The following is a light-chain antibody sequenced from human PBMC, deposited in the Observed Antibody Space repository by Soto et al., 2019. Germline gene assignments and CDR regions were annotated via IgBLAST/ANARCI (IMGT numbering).Light chain of an antibody. Sequence: EIVLTQSPGTLSLSPGERATLSCRASQTVINTYLAWYQQKPGQAPRLLIYGASSRATGVPDRFSGSGSGTDFTLTISRLEPEDFEVYFCQQYGSSPLTFGGGTKVEIK. J-gene: IGKJ4*01. CDR2: GAS. V-gene: IGKV3-20*01. CDR3: QQYGSSPLT. CDR1: QTVINTY.